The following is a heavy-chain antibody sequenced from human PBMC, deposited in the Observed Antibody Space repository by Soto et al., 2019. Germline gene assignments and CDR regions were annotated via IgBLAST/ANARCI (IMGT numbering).Heavy chain of an antibody. CDR2: IYPGDSDT. Sequence: GESLKISCKGSGYSFTSYWIGWVRQMPGKGLEWMGIIYPGDSDTRYSPSFQGQVTISADKSISTAYPQWSSLKASDTAMYYCARQYCSSTTCYEDAFDIWGQGTMVTVSS. D-gene: IGHD2-2*01. CDR3: ARQYCSSTTCYEDAFDI. J-gene: IGHJ3*02. CDR1: GYSFTSYW. V-gene: IGHV5-51*01.